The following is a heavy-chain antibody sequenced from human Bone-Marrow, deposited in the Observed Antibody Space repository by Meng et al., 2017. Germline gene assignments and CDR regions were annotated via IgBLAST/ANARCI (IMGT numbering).Heavy chain of an antibody. CDR2: IKQDGSEK. CDR3: ARTRRIAAAGTMYYYYGMDV. Sequence: GESLKISCAASGFTFSGYWMTWVRQAPGKGLEWLANIKQDGSEKYSVDSVKGRFTISGDNSKNTLYLQMNSLRAEDTAVYYCARTRRIAAAGTMYYYYGMDVWGQGTTVTVSS. V-gene: IGHV3-7*01. D-gene: IGHD6-13*01. J-gene: IGHJ6*02. CDR1: GFTFSGYW.